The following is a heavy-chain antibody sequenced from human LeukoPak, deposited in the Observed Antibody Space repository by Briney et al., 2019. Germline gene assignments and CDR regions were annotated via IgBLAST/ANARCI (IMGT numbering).Heavy chain of an antibody. J-gene: IGHJ4*02. CDR2: ISGSGGST. V-gene: IGHV3-23*01. CDR1: GFTVSSNY. CDR3: ANSHRYCSGGSCHYFDY. D-gene: IGHD2-15*01. Sequence: GGSLRLSCAASGFTVSSNYMSWVRQAPGKGLEWVPAISGSGGSTYYADSVKGRFTISRDNSKNTLYLQMNSLRAEDTAVYYCANSHRYCSGGSCHYFDYWGQGTLVTVSS.